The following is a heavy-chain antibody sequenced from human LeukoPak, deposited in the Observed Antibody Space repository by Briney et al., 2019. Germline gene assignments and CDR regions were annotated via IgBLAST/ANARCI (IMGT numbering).Heavy chain of an antibody. Sequence: SETLSLTCTVSGVSISSYYWSWIRQPPGKGLELIGYIYYSGSTNYNPSLKIRVTISVDTSNNHLSLKLISFTPAYTSLYYFARASVXNXXXXXGXWXDPWXXGTLVTV. CDR1: GVSISSYY. J-gene: IGHJ5*02. CDR2: IYYSGST. V-gene: IGHV4-59*08. CDR3: ARASVXNXXXXXGXWXDP. D-gene: IGHD6-6*01.